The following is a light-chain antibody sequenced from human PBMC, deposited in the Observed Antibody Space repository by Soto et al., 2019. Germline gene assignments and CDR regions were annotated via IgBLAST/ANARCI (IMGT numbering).Light chain of an antibody. Sequence: EIVLTQSPGTLSLSPGERATLSCRASQSVSSSYLAWYQQKPGKAPRLLIYGASSRATGIPDRFSGSGSGTDFILTISRLEPEDFAVYYCQQYGSSPPYTFGQGTKVEIK. CDR2: GAS. J-gene: IGKJ2*01. V-gene: IGKV3-20*01. CDR1: QSVSSSY. CDR3: QQYGSSPPYT.